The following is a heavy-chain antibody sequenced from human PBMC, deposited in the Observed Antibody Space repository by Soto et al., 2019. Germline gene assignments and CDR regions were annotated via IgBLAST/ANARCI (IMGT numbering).Heavy chain of an antibody. V-gene: IGHV3-30-3*01. J-gene: IGHJ6*02. D-gene: IGHD2-15*01. CDR3: ARAPPGYCSGGSCHYYGMAV. CDR1: GFTVSSYA. Sequence: GGSLRLSWAAAGFTVSSYAMHWVRQAPGKGLEWMAVISYDGSNKYYADSVKGRFTISRDNSKNTLYLQMNSLRAEDTAVYYCARAPPGYCSGGSCHYYGMAVWGQGTTVTVAS. CDR2: ISYDGSNK.